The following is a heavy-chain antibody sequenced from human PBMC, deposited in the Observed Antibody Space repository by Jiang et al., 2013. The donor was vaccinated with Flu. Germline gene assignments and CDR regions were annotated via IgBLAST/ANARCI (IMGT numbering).Heavy chain of an antibody. D-gene: IGHD5-18*01. CDR1: GFIFDSCS. J-gene: IGHJ4*02. Sequence: VQLLESGGGLVQPGRSLRLSCAASGFIFDSCSMNWVRQAPGKGLEWVSYISDSSRTIYYADSVKGRFTISRDNAKNSLYLQMTSLRDEDTAVYYCARDVDTPLVRILLTPWGQGTLVHRLL. CDR3: ARDVDTPLVRILLTP. V-gene: IGHV3-48*02. CDR2: ISDSSRTI.